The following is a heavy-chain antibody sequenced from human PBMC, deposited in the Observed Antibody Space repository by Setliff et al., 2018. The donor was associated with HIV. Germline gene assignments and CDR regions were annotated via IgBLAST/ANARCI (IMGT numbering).Heavy chain of an antibody. CDR3: ARGIAALTASFDS. Sequence: GESLKISCQGSGYIFTGYWIAWVRQKPGKGLEWMGIIFPGDSKMRYSPSFQGRVTLSADKSISTAYLQWSSLQTSDSGMYYCARGIAALTASFDSWGQGSLVTVS. D-gene: IGHD2-21*02. CDR2: IFPGDSKM. J-gene: IGHJ4*02. V-gene: IGHV5-51*01. CDR1: GYIFTGYW.